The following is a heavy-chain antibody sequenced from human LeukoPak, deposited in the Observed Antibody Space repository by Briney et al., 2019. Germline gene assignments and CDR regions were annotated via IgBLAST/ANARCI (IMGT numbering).Heavy chain of an antibody. D-gene: IGHD3-3*01. CDR3: ARVPLRFLEQGALHY. CDR1: GFTFSSYA. CDR2: ISYDGSNK. Sequence: GGSLRLSCAASGFTFSSYAMHWVRQAPGKGLEWVAVISYDGSNKYYADSVKGRFTISRDNSKNTLYLQMNSLRAEDTAVYYCARVPLRFLEQGALHYWGQGTLVTVSS. V-gene: IGHV3-30-3*01. J-gene: IGHJ4*02.